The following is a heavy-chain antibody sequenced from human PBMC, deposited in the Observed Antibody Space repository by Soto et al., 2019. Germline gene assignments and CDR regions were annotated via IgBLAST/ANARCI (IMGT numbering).Heavy chain of an antibody. CDR3: ARWRGYCSGGSCYDAFDI. Sequence: EVQLVESGGGLVQPGGSLRLSCAASGFTVSSNYMSWVRQAPGKGLEWVSVIYSGGSTYYADSVKGRFTISRDNSKNTLYLQMNSLRAEDTAVYYCARWRGYCSGGSCYDAFDIWGQGTMVTVSS. CDR2: IYSGGST. V-gene: IGHV3-66*01. CDR1: GFTVSSNY. D-gene: IGHD2-15*01. J-gene: IGHJ3*02.